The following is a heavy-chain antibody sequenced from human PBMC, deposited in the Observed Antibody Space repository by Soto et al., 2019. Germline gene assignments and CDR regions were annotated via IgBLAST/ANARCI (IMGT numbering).Heavy chain of an antibody. V-gene: IGHV1-46*01. CDR3: ARVLAVAGKFMDV. D-gene: IGHD6-19*01. J-gene: IGHJ6*03. CDR1: GYTFTSYY. CDR2: INPSGGST. Sequence: ASVKVSCKASGYTFTSYYMHWVRQAPGQGLEWMGIINPSGGSTSYAQRFQGRVTMTRDTSTSTVYMELSSLRSEDTAVYYCARVLAVAGKFMDVWGKGTMVTVSS.